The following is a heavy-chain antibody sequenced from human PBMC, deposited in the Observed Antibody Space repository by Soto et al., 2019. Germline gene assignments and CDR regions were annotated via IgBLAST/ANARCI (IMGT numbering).Heavy chain of an antibody. CDR2: INSDASHT. J-gene: IGHJ5*02. CDR3: VRDGRFITTRCNRNSFEL. CDR1: GFTFSTYW. D-gene: IGHD3-22*01. Sequence: PGGSLRLSCAASGFTFSTYWMHWIRQVPGKGLEWVSRINSDASHTYYADSVKGRFTISRDNAKNTLHLEMNSLRAEDTAVYYCVRDGRFITTRCNRNSFELWGQASLVTFSS. V-gene: IGHV3-74*01.